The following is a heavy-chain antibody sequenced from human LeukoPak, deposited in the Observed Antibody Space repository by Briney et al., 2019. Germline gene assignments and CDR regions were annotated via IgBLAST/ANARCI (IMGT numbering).Heavy chain of an antibody. Sequence: GESLKISCKGSGYSFTSYWIGWVRQMPGKGLEWMGIIYPGDSDTRYSPSFQGQVTISADKSTSTAYLQWSSRKASDTAMYYCERGASPIAASSNWFDPWGQGNLVTVSS. D-gene: IGHD6-13*01. J-gene: IGHJ5*02. CDR1: GYSFTSYW. V-gene: IGHV5-51*01. CDR2: IYPGDSDT. CDR3: ERGASPIAASSNWFDP.